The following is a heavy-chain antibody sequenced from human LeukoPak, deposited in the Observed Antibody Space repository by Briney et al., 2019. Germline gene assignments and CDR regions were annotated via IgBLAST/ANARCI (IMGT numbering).Heavy chain of an antibody. V-gene: IGHV3-30-3*01. CDR2: ISYDGSNK. CDR1: GFSFSSYA. D-gene: IGHD4-17*01. CDR3: ARGPGVYGDVAFDI. J-gene: IGHJ3*02. Sequence: PGGSLRLSCAASGFSFSSYAMHWVRQAPGKGLEWVAVISYDGSNKYYADSVKGRFTISRDNSKNTLYLQMNSLRAEDTAVYYCARGPGVYGDVAFDIWGQGTMVTVSS.